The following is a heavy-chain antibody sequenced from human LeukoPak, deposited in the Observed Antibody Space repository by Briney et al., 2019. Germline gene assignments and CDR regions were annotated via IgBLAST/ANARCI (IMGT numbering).Heavy chain of an antibody. V-gene: IGHV3-21*01. CDR3: ALSPRYQLLSSPFDY. Sequence: PGGSLRLSCAASGFTFNNAWMSWVRQAPGKGLEWVSSISSSSSYIYYADSVKGRFTISRDNAKNSLYLQMNSLRAEDTAVYYCALSPRYQLLSSPFDYWGQGTLVTVSS. J-gene: IGHJ4*02. CDR1: GFTFNNAW. CDR2: ISSSSSYI. D-gene: IGHD2-2*01.